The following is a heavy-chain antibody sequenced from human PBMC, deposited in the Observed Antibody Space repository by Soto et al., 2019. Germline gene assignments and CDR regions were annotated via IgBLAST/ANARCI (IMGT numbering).Heavy chain of an antibody. CDR1: GYTFTHNV. CDR3: ARVMLGCHADY. V-gene: IGHV1-8*01. D-gene: IGHD2-8*01. CDR2: MNPNSGNT. J-gene: IGHJ4*02. Sequence: QVQLVQSGAEGRKPGASVTVSCKACGYTFTHNVLNWVRQSPGQGLEWMGWMNPNSGNTGYAQKFQGRVTMTRNTSIRTAYIAMSSLRSDDTAVYSRARVMLGCHADYWDQGALVTVSS.